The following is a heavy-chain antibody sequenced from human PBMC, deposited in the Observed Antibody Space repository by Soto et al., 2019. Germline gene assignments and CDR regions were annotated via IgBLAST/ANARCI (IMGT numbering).Heavy chain of an antibody. CDR2: IIPIFGTA. Sequence: EASVKVSCKASGGTFSSYAISWVRQAPGQGLEWMGGIIPIFGTANYAQKFQGRVTITTDKSTSTAYMELSSLRSEDTAVYYCARDQNSITMIVWPSLTRDYNWFDPWGQGTLVTVSS. CDR3: ARDQNSITMIVWPSLTRDYNWFDP. J-gene: IGHJ5*02. CDR1: GGTFSSYA. V-gene: IGHV1-69*05. D-gene: IGHD3-22*01.